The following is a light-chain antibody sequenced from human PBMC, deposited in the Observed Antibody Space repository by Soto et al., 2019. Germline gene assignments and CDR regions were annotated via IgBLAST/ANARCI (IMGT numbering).Light chain of an antibody. J-gene: IGLJ1*01. Sequence: ALTQPASVSGSPGQSITISCTGTSSDVGGYNYVSWYQQHPGKAPKLMIYEVSNRPSGVSNRFSGSKSGNTASLTISGLQTEDEADYYCVSYTSRSTYVFGSGTKVTVL. CDR3: VSYTSRSTYV. V-gene: IGLV2-14*01. CDR2: EVS. CDR1: SSDVGGYNY.